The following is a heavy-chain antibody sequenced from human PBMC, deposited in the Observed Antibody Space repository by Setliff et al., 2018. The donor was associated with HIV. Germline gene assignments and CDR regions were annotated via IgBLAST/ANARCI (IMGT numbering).Heavy chain of an antibody. D-gene: IGHD2-15*01. CDR1: GFTFGVYA. J-gene: IGHJ6*02. Sequence: GGSMRLSCTASGFTFGVYAMTWVRQAPGKGLKWVGFIRSKTYVGTTEYAASVKGRFTISRDDSKSIAYLQMNSLKTEDTAVYYCTRDSPGGNSYYYGMDVWGQGTTVTVSS. V-gene: IGHV3-49*04. CDR3: TRDSPGGNSYYYGMDV. CDR2: IRSKTYVGTT.